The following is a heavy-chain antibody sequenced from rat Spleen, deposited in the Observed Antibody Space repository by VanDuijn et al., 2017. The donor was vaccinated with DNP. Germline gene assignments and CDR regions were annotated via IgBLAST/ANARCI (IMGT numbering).Heavy chain of an antibody. CDR2: VPSSGGST. D-gene: IGHD1-11*01. Sequence: EVQLVESGGDLVQPGRSLKLSCVASRFTFNSYWMAWIRQVPGKGLEWVASVPSSGGSTYYPDSVKGRFIISRDNARNTLYLQMNSLRSEDTATYYCARGGRSYFDYWGHGVMVTVSS. V-gene: IGHV5-31*01. J-gene: IGHJ2*01. CDR3: ARGGRSYFDY. CDR1: RFTFNSYW.